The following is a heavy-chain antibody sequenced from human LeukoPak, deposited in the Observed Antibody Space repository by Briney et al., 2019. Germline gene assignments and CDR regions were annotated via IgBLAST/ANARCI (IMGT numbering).Heavy chain of an antibody. CDR2: INPNSGGT. D-gene: IGHD1-26*01. CDR1: GYTFTGYY. Sequence: ASVKVSCKASGYTFTGYYMHWVRQAPGQGLEWMGWINPNSGGTNYAQKFQGRVTMTRDTSITTAYMELSRLSSDDTAVYYCARDLGEDQWELIFDYWGQGTLVTVSS. V-gene: IGHV1-2*02. J-gene: IGHJ4*02. CDR3: ARDLGEDQWELIFDY.